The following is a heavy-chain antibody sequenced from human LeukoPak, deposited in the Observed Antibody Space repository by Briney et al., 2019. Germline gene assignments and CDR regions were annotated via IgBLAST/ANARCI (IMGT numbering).Heavy chain of an antibody. Sequence: ASVKVSCKASGYTFAGYYIHWVRRAPGQGLEWLGCINPNKGDTKSTQKFRDRVIMTTDTSLTTAYMELINLKSDDTAVYYCTRSSWDCSSGSCYSNMNFDFWGQGTLVTVSS. D-gene: IGHD2-15*01. CDR3: TRSSWDCSSGSCYSNMNFDF. CDR2: INPNKGDT. J-gene: IGHJ4*02. CDR1: GYTFAGYY. V-gene: IGHV1-2*02.